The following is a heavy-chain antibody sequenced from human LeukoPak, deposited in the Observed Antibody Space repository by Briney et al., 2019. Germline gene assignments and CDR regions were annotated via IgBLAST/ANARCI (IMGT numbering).Heavy chain of an antibody. D-gene: IGHD3-9*01. CDR2: ISASGDIT. CDR1: GLTFSICA. J-gene: IGHJ6*02. V-gene: IGHV3-23*01. Sequence: GGSLRLSCAASGLTFSICAMSWVRQPPGRGLEWVSAISASGDITYYADSVKGRFTISRDNFENPLDLQLDSLRAEDTAVYYCAKVNTDVLDYYYYYGMDVWGRGTTVTVSS. CDR3: AKVNTDVLDYYYYYGMDV.